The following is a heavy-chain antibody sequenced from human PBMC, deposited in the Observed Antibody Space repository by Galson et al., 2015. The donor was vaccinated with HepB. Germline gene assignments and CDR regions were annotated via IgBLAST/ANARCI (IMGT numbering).Heavy chain of an antibody. CDR3: ARYKSYCGGDCYSVHDDAFDI. CDR1: GFTFSSYS. D-gene: IGHD2-21*02. V-gene: IGHV3-21*01. CDR2: ISSSSSYI. Sequence: SLRLSCAASGFTFSSYSMNWVRQAPGKGLERVSSISSSSSYIYYADSVKGRFTISRDNAKNSLYLQMNSLRAEDTAVYYCARYKSYCGGDCYSVHDDAFDIRGQGTMVTVSS. J-gene: IGHJ3*02.